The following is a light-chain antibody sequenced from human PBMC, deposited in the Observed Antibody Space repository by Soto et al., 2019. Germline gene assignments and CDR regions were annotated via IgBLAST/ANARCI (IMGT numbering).Light chain of an antibody. CDR2: GAS. Sequence: ETVMTQSPATLSVSPGERATLSCRASQSVSSNLAWYQQKPGQPPRLLIYGASTRATGIPARFSGNRSGTEFTLTLSSLQYEDFAVYYCQQYNNWPPLTFGGGTKVEIK. CDR1: QSVSSN. J-gene: IGKJ4*01. V-gene: IGKV3D-15*01. CDR3: QQYNNWPPLT.